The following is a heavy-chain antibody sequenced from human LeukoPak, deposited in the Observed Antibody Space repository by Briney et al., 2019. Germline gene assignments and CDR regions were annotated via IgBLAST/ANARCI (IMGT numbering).Heavy chain of an antibody. CDR1: GFTFSSYA. CDR3: ARDNSVGDIAWWFDP. CDR2: VSRSGSTK. D-gene: IGHD3-16*02. J-gene: IGHJ5*02. Sequence: GGTLRLSCAASGFTFSSYAMNWVRQAPGKGLEWVSSVSRSGSTKYYADSVKGRFTISRDNAKNSLFLQMNSLRAEDTAVYYCARDNSVGDIAWWFDPWGQGTLVTVSS. V-gene: IGHV3-48*04.